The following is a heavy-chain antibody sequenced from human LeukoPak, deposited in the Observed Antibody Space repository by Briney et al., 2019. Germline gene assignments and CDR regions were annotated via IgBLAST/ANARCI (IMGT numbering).Heavy chain of an antibody. CDR2: ISGGGVST. J-gene: IGHJ4*02. Sequence: QPGGSLRLSCAASGFTINGYAMSWVRPAPGKGLEWVSAISGGGVSTYYADSVKGRFTISRENSKNTLYLQMNSLRAEDTAVYYCARDNYDSSGYYFDWGQGTLVTVSS. D-gene: IGHD3-22*01. CDR3: ARDNYDSSGYYFD. V-gene: IGHV3-23*01. CDR1: GFTINGYA.